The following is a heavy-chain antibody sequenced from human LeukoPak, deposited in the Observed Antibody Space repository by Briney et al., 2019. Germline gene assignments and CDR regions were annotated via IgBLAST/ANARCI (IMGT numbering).Heavy chain of an antibody. CDR3: TRDNRGSLGPFDC. CDR1: GFTFSDYS. D-gene: IGHD7-27*01. V-gene: IGHV3-74*03. Sequence: PGGSLRLSCAASGFTFSDYSTRWIRQAPGTGLVWVSRVNGDGSSTTYADSVKGRFTVSRDNAKNTLYLQMNSLRAEDTALYYCTRDNRGSLGPFDCWGQGTLVTVSS. J-gene: IGHJ4*02. CDR2: VNGDGSST.